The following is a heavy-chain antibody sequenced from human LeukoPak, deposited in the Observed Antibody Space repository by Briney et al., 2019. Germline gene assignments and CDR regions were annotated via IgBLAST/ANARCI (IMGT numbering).Heavy chain of an antibody. CDR1: GGSISSGGYY. D-gene: IGHD6-19*01. CDR3: ARDSEPYERRQQWLFLSYYYGMDV. CDR2: IYYSGST. V-gene: IGHV4-31*03. Sequence: PSQTLSLTCTVSGGSISSGGYYWSWIRQHPGKGLEWIGYIYYSGSTYYNPSLKSRVTISVDTSKNQFSLKLSSVTAADTAVYYCARDSEPYERRQQWLFLSYYYGMDVWGQGTTVTVSS. J-gene: IGHJ6*02.